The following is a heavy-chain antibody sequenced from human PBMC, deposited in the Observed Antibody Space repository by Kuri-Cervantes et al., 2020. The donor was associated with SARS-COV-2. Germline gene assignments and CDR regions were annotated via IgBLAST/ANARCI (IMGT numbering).Heavy chain of an antibody. V-gene: IGHV3-74*01. CDR1: GFTFCSYG. J-gene: IGHJ5*01. CDR2: INSDGSRT. CDR3: ARDCHPGQLLYWFVGWFDS. Sequence: GSLKIPCATSGFTFCSYGMHWVRQAPGKGLVWVSRINSDGSRTSYADPVKGRFTISRDNAKNTLYLKINRLRAEDTAVYYCARDCHPGQLLYWFVGWFDSWGQGTLVTVSS. D-gene: IGHD2-2*02.